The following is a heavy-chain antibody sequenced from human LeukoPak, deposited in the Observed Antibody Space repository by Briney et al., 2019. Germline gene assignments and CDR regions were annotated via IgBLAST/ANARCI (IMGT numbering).Heavy chain of an antibody. D-gene: IGHD6-19*01. J-gene: IGHJ4*02. CDR1: GFTFSSYA. CDR3: ARDGEQWLVPTDY. V-gene: IGHV3-30*04. CDR2: ISYDGSNK. Sequence: GGSLRLSCAAPGFTFSSYAMHWVRQAPGKGLEWVAVISYDGSNKYYADSVKGRFTISRDNSKNTLYLQMNSLRAEDTAVYYCARDGEQWLVPTDYWGQGTLVTVSS.